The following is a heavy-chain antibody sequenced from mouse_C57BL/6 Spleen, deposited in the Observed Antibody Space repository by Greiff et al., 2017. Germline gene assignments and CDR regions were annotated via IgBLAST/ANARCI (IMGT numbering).Heavy chain of an antibody. CDR2: IDPSDIYT. CDR3: ARRDDGYLFDY. CDR1: GYTFTSYW. V-gene: IGHV1-69*01. Sequence: VQLQQPGAELVMPGASVKLSCKASGYTFTSYWMHWVKQRPGQGLEWIGEIDPSDIYTNYNQKFKGNSTLTVDKTSSTAYMQRSSLTSEDSAVYYCARRDDGYLFDYWGQGTTLTVAS. J-gene: IGHJ2*01. D-gene: IGHD2-3*01.